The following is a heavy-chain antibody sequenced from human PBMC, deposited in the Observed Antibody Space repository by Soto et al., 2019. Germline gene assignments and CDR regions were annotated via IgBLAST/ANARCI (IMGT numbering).Heavy chain of an antibody. Sequence: LVTLSLTCTFSGGSFSSIGSRYCSWIRQPPGKGLEWIGYISYSGSTSYNPSLKSRLIISVDTSQNQVSLKLASVTAADTSVYYCLAQGFGPLHGLVDVWGQGTTVTVSS. CDR2: ISYSGST. J-gene: IGHJ6*02. D-gene: IGHD3-10*01. CDR3: LAQGFGPLHGLVDV. V-gene: IGHV4-61*01. CDR1: GGSFSSIGSRY.